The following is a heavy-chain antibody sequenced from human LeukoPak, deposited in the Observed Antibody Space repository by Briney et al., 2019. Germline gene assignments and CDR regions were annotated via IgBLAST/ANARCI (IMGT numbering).Heavy chain of an antibody. J-gene: IGHJ4*02. CDR2: ISGSGGST. Sequence: PGGSLRLSCAASGFTFSSYAMSWVRQAPGKGLEWVSAISGSGGSTYYADSVKGRFTISRDNSKNTPYLQMNSLRADDTAVYYCAKGGYSGCYYEYYFDYWGQGTLVTVSS. CDR1: GFTFSSYA. CDR3: AKGGYSGCYYEYYFDY. V-gene: IGHV3-23*01. D-gene: IGHD3-22*01.